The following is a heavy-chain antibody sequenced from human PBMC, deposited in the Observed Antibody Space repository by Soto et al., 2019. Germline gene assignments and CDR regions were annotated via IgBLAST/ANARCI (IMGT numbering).Heavy chain of an antibody. CDR3: ARDRAATHPGVSVARPAYGMDV. V-gene: IGHV1-46*01. D-gene: IGHD2-15*01. Sequence: KHPTASVKVSCKASGYTFTSYYMHWVRQAPGQGLEWMGIINPNGGSTSYAQKFQGRVTMTRDTSTSTVYMELSSLRSEDTAVYYCARDRAATHPGVSVARPAYGMDVWGQGTTVTVSS. CDR1: GYTFTSYY. CDR2: INPNGGST. J-gene: IGHJ6*02.